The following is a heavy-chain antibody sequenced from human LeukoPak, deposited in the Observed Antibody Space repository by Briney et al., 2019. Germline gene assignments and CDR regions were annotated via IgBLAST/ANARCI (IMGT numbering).Heavy chain of an antibody. Sequence: TGGSLRLSCAASGSGFTFNNYWMHWVRQAPGKGLVWVSRINADGSTTSYADSVRGRFTISRDNANNTLYLQMNSLRAEDTAVYYCARGQGVVVPAAIGYWGRGTLVTVSS. CDR2: INADGSTT. CDR1: GSGFTFNNYW. CDR3: ARGQGVVVPAAIGY. J-gene: IGHJ4*02. D-gene: IGHD2-2*01. V-gene: IGHV3-74*01.